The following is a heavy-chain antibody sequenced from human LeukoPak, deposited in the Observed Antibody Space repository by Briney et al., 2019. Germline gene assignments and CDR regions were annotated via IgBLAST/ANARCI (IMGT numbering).Heavy chain of an antibody. J-gene: IGHJ4*02. CDR2: IYSDNT. CDR3: ARRAGAYSHPYDY. V-gene: IGHV3-53*01. D-gene: IGHD4/OR15-4a*01. CDR1: GFTVSSNS. Sequence: GGSLRLSCTVSGFTVSSNSMSWVRQAPGKGLEWVSFIYSDNTHYSHSVKGRVTISRDNSKNTLYLQMNSLRAEDTAVYYCARRAGAYSHPYDYWGQGTLVTVSS.